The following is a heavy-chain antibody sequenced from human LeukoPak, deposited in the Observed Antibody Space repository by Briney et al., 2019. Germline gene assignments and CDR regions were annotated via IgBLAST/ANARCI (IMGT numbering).Heavy chain of an antibody. V-gene: IGHV4-38-2*02. D-gene: IGHD4-23*01. J-gene: IGHJ1*01. CDR3: ARQYGGNSGYFQH. CDR1: GYSISSGYY. Sequence: PSETLSLTCTVSGYSISSGYYWGWIRQPPGKGLEWIGSIYHTGSTYYYNPSLKSRVTISVDTSKNQFSLKLSSVTAADTAVYYCARQYGGNSGYFQHWGQGTLVSVSS. CDR2: IYHTGSTY.